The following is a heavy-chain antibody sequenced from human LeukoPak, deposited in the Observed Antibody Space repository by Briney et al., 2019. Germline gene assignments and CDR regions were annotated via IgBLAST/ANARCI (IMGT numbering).Heavy chain of an antibody. D-gene: IGHD3-22*01. CDR1: GFTFRSYG. V-gene: IGHV3-23*01. Sequence: GGTLRLSCAASGFTFRSYGMSWVRQTPGKGLEWVSAISGSVGSTYYADSVKGRFTISRDNSKNTPYLQMNSLRAEDTAVYYCAKLLGYYYDSSGYSNHDAFDIWGQGTMVTVSS. CDR3: AKLLGYYYDSSGYSNHDAFDI. J-gene: IGHJ3*02. CDR2: ISGSVGST.